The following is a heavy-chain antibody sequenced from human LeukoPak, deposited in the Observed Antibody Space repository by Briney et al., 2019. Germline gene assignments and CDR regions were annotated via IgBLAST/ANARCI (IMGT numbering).Heavy chain of an antibody. V-gene: IGHV3-72*01. Sequence: PGGSLRLSCAASGFTFSDHYMDWVRQAPGKWLEWVGRTRNKANSYTTEYAASVKGRFIISRDDSKNSVYLQMNSLRTEDTAVYYCARVTPRGTDVTMSNQHLDYWGQGALVTVSS. CDR2: TRNKANSYTT. CDR3: ARVTPRGTDVTMSNQHLDY. D-gene: IGHD3-22*01. CDR1: GFTFSDHY. J-gene: IGHJ4*02.